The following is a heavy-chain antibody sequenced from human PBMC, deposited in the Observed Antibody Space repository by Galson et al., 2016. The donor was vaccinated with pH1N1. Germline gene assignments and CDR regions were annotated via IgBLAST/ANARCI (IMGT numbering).Heavy chain of an antibody. CDR2: ISYDGSDQ. CDR1: GFSFSSFG. Sequence: SLRLSCAASGFSFSSFGMHWVRQAPGKGLEWVAVISYDGSDQYYAESVKGRFTISRDNFKNTLYLQMNSLSAEDTAVYHCAKDRLVLLWFGESTVDFWGQGTLVTVSS. V-gene: IGHV3-30*18. J-gene: IGHJ4*02. D-gene: IGHD3-10*01. CDR3: AKDRLVLLWFGESTVDF.